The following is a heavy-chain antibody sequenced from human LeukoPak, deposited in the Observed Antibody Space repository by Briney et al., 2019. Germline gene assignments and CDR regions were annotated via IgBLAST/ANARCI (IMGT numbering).Heavy chain of an antibody. J-gene: IGHJ3*02. CDR1: GGSIGSYY. D-gene: IGHD3-16*01. CDR2: IYYSGNT. CDR3: ARQLGAVHAFDI. Sequence: SETLSLTCTVSGGSIGSYYWSWIRQPPGKGLEWIGTIYYSGNTYYNPSLKSRVTISVDTSKNQLSLKLSSVTAADTAVYYCARQLGAVHAFDIWGQGTMVTVSS. V-gene: IGHV4-59*04.